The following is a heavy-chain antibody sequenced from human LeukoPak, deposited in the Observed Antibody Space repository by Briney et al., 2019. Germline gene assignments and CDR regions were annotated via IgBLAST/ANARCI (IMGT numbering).Heavy chain of an antibody. V-gene: IGHV3-30-3*01. CDR2: ISHDGNTG. CDR3: ARDFNWAFDC. Sequence: PGRSLRLSCAASKFMFSAYNMHWVRQVPGKGLEWLAIISHDGNTGHYADSVKGRFTISRDNSKDTVDLQMNSLRADDTAVYYCARDFNWAFDCWGQGTLVTVSS. CDR1: KFMFSAYN. D-gene: IGHD3-16*01. J-gene: IGHJ4*02.